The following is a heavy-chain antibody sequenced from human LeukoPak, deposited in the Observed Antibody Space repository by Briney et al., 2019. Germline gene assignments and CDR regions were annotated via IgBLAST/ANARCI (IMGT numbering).Heavy chain of an antibody. CDR1: GFTFSSYG. CDR3: ARDVTAGNFDY. D-gene: IGHD6-13*01. Sequence: GGSLRLSCAASGFTFSSYGMHWVRQAPGKGLEGVAVIWYDGSNKYYADSVKGRFTISRDNSKHTLYLQMNSLRAEDTAVYYCARDVTAGNFDYWGQGTLVTVSS. CDR2: IWYDGSNK. J-gene: IGHJ4*02. V-gene: IGHV3-33*01.